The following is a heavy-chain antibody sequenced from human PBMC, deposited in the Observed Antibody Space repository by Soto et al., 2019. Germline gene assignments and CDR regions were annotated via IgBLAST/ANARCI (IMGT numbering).Heavy chain of an antibody. CDR1: GFTFSSYW. CDR3: ARHRVVVAAKCYYYMDV. V-gene: IGHV3-7*01. J-gene: IGHJ6*03. CDR2: IKQDGSEK. D-gene: IGHD2-15*01. Sequence: EVQLVESGGGLVQPGGSLRLSCAASGFTFSSYWMSWVRQAPGKGLEWVANIKQDGSEKYSVDSVKGRFTISRDNAKNSLYLQMNSLRAEDTAVYYCARHRVVVAAKCYYYMDVWGKGTTVTVAS.